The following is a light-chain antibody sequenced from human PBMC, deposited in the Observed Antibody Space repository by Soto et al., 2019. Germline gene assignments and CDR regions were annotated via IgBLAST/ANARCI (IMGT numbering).Light chain of an antibody. J-gene: IGKJ1*01. V-gene: IGKV1-39*01. Sequence: DIPMTQSPSSLSASIGDRVTITCRASQTISSYLNWYQQKPGKAPNLLIYAASNLQTGVPSRFSGSGSGTDFTLTISSLQPEDFATYYCQQSYSTSWTFGQGTKVEIK. CDR2: AAS. CDR1: QTISSY. CDR3: QQSYSTSWT.